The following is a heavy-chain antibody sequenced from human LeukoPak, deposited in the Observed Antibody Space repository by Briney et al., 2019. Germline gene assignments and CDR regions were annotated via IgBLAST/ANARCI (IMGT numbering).Heavy chain of an antibody. D-gene: IGHD3-22*01. CDR1: GGNFSSSS. CDR3: ARVVVGYYDSSGYYFDY. J-gene: IGHJ4*02. V-gene: IGHV1-18*04. Sequence: ASVKVSCKASGGNFSSSSFSWARQAPGQGLEWMGWISAYNGNTNYAQKLQGRVTMTTDTSTSTAYMELRSLRSDDTAVYYCARVVVGYYDSSGYYFDYWGQGTLVTVSS. CDR2: ISAYNGNT.